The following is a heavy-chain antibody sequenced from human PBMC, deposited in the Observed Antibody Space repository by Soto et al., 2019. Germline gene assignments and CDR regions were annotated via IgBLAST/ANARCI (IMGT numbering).Heavy chain of an antibody. V-gene: IGHV1-18*01. D-gene: IGHD1-1*01. J-gene: IGHJ4*02. CDR2: ISAHNGNT. Sequence: QAHLVQSGAEVKKPGASVKVSCKGSGYAFTTYGITWVRQAPGQGLEWMGWISAHNGNTNYAQKLQGRVTVTRDTSTSTAYIELRSLRSDDTAVYYCARGRYGDYWGQGALVTVSS. CDR3: ARGRYGDY. CDR1: GYAFTTYG.